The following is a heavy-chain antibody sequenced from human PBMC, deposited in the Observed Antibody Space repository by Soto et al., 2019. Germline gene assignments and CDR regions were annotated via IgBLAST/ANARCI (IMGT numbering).Heavy chain of an antibody. Sequence: ASVKVSCKASGYTFTSYGISWVRQAPGQGLEWMGWISAYNGNTNYAQKLRGRVTMTTDTSTSTAYMELRSLRSDDTAVYYCARVWSGFVSIAAAGQGYFDYWGQGTLVTVSS. CDR1: GYTFTSYG. V-gene: IGHV1-18*01. CDR3: ARVWSGFVSIAAAGQGYFDY. D-gene: IGHD6-13*01. CDR2: ISAYNGNT. J-gene: IGHJ4*02.